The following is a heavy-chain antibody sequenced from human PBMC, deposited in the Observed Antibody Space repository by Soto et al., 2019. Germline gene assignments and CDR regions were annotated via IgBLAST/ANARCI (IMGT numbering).Heavy chain of an antibody. CDR1: GGTFSSYA. Sequence: QVQLVQSGAEVKKPGSSVKVSCKASGGTFSSYAISWVRQAPGQGLEWMGVIIPIFGTANYAQKFQGRVTITADESTSTAYKELSSLITEDTAVYYCARPRGASGSLYAFDLWGKGTMVTVSS. CDR2: IIPIFGTA. V-gene: IGHV1-69*01. D-gene: IGHD1-26*01. J-gene: IGHJ3*01. CDR3: ARPRGASGSLYAFDL.